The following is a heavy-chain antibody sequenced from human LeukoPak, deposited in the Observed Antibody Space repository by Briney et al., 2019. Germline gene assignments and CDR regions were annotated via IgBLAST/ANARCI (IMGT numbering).Heavy chain of an antibody. J-gene: IGHJ4*02. CDR2: ISSDGSDK. D-gene: IGHD3-22*01. Sequence: GGSLRLSGAAPGFTFSSYPLHWVRQTPGKGLEWVAVISSDGSDKHYADPVKGRFTISRDNSKNTLYLQMNSLRAEDTAVYYCAREGSSGYYPYWGQGILVTVSS. CDR3: AREGSSGYYPY. V-gene: IGHV3-30-3*01. CDR1: GFTFSSYP.